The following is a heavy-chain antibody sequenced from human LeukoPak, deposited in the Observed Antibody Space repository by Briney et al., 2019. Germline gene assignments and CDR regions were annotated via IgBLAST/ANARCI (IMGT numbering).Heavy chain of an antibody. J-gene: IGHJ4*02. D-gene: IGHD3-22*01. CDR1: GFTFSSYA. Sequence: PGGSLRLSCAASGFTFSSYAMSWVRQPPGKGLEWIGSIYYSGSTYYNPSLKSRVTISVDMSKNQFSLKLSSVTAADTAVYYCARHMGYYYDSSGHDYWGQGTLVTVSS. CDR3: ARHMGYYYDSSGHDY. CDR2: IYYSGST. V-gene: IGHV4-39*01.